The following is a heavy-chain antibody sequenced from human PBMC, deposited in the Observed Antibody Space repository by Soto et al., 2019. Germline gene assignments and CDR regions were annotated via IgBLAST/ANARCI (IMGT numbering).Heavy chain of an antibody. J-gene: IGHJ3*02. CDR1: GFTFDDYT. CDR3: AKDGSLSGYGNAFDI. V-gene: IGHV3-43*01. Sequence: EVQLVESGGVVVQPGGSLRLSCAASGFTFDDYTMHWVRQAPGKGLEWVSLISWDGGSTYYADSVKGRFTISRDNSQNSLYLKMNSLRTEDTALYYCAKDGSLSGYGNAFDIWGQGTMVTVSS. CDR2: ISWDGGST. D-gene: IGHD5-12*01.